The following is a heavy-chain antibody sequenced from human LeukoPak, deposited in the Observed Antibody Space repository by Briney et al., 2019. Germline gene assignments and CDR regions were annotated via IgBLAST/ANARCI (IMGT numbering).Heavy chain of an antibody. Sequence: SETLSLTCTVSGGSISSSSYYWGWIRQPPGKGLEWIGSFYYSGSPYYNPSLKSRVTISVDTSKNQFSLKLSSVTAADTAVYYCARLRGGFGGVIVIPDYWGQGTLVTVSS. D-gene: IGHD3-16*02. CDR2: FYYSGSP. J-gene: IGHJ4*02. V-gene: IGHV4-39*01. CDR3: ARLRGGFGGVIVIPDY. CDR1: GGSISSSSYY.